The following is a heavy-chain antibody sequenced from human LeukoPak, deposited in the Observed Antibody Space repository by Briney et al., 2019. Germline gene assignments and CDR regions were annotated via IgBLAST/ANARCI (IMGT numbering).Heavy chain of an antibody. D-gene: IGHD6-6*01. CDR3: ARGGGSSSSVFDY. V-gene: IGHV1-3*01. CDR2: INAGNGNT. CDR1: GYTFTSYD. Sequence: ASVKVSCKASGYTFTSYDINWVRQATGQGLEWMGWINAGNGNTKYSQKFQGRVTITRDTSASTAYMELSGLRSEDTAVFYCARGGGSSSSVFDYWGQGTLVTVSS. J-gene: IGHJ4*02.